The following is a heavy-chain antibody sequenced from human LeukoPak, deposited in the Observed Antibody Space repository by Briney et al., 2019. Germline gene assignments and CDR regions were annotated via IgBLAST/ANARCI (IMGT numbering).Heavy chain of an antibody. D-gene: IGHD1-26*01. CDR1: GFTFSSYA. J-gene: IGHJ4*02. V-gene: IGHV3-30*18. CDR2: ISYDVSNK. Sequence: PGGSLRLSCAASGFTFSSYAMHWVRQAPGKGLEWVALISYDVSNKYYADSVKGRFTISRDNSKNTLYLQMNSLRAKDTAVYYCAKDLKWDLTDGFDYWGQGTLVTVSS. CDR3: AKDLKWDLTDGFDY.